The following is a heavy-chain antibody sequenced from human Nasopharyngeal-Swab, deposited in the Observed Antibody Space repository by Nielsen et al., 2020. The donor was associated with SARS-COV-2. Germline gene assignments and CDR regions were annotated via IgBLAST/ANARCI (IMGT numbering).Heavy chain of an antibody. D-gene: IGHD3-22*01. V-gene: IGHV3-33*01. CDR3: ARGNYYDSSGYSDAFYI. Sequence: GESLKISCAASGFTFSSYGMHWVRQAPGKGLEWVAVIWYDGSNKYYADSVKGRFTISRDNSKNTLYLQMNRLRAEEKAVYYCARGNYYDSSGYSDAFYIWGQGTMVTVS. CDR1: GFTFSSYG. CDR2: IWYDGSNK. J-gene: IGHJ3*02.